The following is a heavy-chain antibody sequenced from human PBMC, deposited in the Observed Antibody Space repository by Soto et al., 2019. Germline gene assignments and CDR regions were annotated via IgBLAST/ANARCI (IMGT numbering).Heavy chain of an antibody. D-gene: IGHD1-7*01. Sequence: PEESLNISCQVSGYSFTSYWIVWVLQMPGKGLEWMGIIYPGDSDTRYSPSFQGQVTISADKSISTAYLQWSSLKASDTAMYYCARPETNDAFDIWGQGTMVTVSS. CDR1: GYSFTSYW. CDR3: ARPETNDAFDI. CDR2: IYPGDSDT. V-gene: IGHV5-51*01. J-gene: IGHJ3*02.